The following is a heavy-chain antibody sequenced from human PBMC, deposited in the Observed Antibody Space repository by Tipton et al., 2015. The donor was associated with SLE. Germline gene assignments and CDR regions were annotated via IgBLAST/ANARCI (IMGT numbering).Heavy chain of an antibody. CDR3: ARAAADIDYYYMDV. CDR1: GGSISSYY. V-gene: IGHV4-59*01. Sequence: TLSLTCNVSGGSISSYYWSWIRQPPGKGLEWIGYIYYSGSTNYNPSLKSRVTISVDTSKNQFSLKLNSVTAADTAVYYCARAAADIDYYYMDVWQRDHGHRLL. CDR2: IYYSGST. J-gene: IGHJ6*03. D-gene: IGHD6-13*01.